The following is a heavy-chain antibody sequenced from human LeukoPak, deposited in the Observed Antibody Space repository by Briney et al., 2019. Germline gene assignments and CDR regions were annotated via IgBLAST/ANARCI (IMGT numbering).Heavy chain of an antibody. Sequence: ASVKVSCKASGYTSTGYYMHWVRQAPGQGLEWMGWINPNSGGTNYAQKFQGRVTMTRDTSISTAYMELSRLRSDDTAVYYCARADSGSYFLHFDYWGQGTLVTVSS. CDR1: GYTSTGYY. CDR2: INPNSGGT. J-gene: IGHJ4*02. D-gene: IGHD1-26*01. V-gene: IGHV1-2*02. CDR3: ARADSGSYFLHFDY.